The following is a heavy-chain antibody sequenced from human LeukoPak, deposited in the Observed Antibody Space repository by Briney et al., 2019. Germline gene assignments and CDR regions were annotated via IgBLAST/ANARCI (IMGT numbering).Heavy chain of an antibody. CDR3: AREGDGYNYRSYFDY. CDR2: INPSTGST. Sequence: ASVKVSCKASGYSFTSYYIHWVRQAPGQGLEWMGIINPSTGSTIYAQKFQGRVTITTDESTSTAYMELRSLRSEDTAVYYCAREGDGYNYRSYFDYWGQGTLVTVSS. D-gene: IGHD5-24*01. J-gene: IGHJ4*02. CDR1: GYSFTSYY. V-gene: IGHV1-46*01.